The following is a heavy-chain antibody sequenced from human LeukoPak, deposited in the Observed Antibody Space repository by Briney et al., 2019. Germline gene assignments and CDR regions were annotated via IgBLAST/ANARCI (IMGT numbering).Heavy chain of an antibody. J-gene: IGHJ4*02. CDR3: ASTYYYGSGSYYLDY. V-gene: IGHV4-59*08. D-gene: IGHD3-10*01. Sequence: ETLSLTXXXSGGSIXSYYWSWIRQPPGKGLEWIGYIYYSGSTNYNPSLKSRVTISVDPSKTQFSLKLSSVTAADTAVYYCASTYYYGSGSYYLDYWGQGTLVTVSS. CDR2: IYYSGST. CDR1: GGSIXSYY.